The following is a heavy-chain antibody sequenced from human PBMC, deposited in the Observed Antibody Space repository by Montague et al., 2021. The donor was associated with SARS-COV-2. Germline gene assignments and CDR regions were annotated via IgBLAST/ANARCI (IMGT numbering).Heavy chain of an antibody. V-gene: IGHV4-59*01. CDR3: AGGGNSDWFAP. Sequence: SETLSLTCTVSGGFISSYYWSWIRQPPGKGLEWIGYIYYSGSTNYNPSLKSRVTISVDTSKRQFSLKLSSVTAADTAVYYRAGGGNSDWFAPWGQGTLVTVSS. D-gene: IGHD4-23*01. CDR2: IYYSGST. J-gene: IGHJ5*02. CDR1: GGFISSYY.